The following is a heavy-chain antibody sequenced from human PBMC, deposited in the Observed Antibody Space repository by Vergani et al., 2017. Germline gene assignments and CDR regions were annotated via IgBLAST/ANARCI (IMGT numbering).Heavy chain of an antibody. CDR3: ARVPMRHARGYYDSSGYFDY. CDR2: ISSSGSTI. J-gene: IGHJ4*02. CDR1: GFTFSSYE. D-gene: IGHD3-22*01. V-gene: IGHV3-48*03. Sequence: VQLLESGGGLVQPGGSLRLSCAASGFTFSSYEMNWVRQAPGKGLEWVSYISSSGSTIYYADSVKGRFTISRDNAKNSLYLQMNSLRAEDTAVYYCARVPMRHARGYYDSSGYFDYWGQGTLVTVSS.